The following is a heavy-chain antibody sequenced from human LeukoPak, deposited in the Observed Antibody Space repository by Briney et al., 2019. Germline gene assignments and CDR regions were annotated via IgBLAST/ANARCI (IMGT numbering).Heavy chain of an antibody. J-gene: IGHJ3*02. Sequence: ASVKVSCKASGGTFSSYAISWVRQAPGQGLEWMGGIIPIFGTANYAQKFQGRVTITADESTSTAYMELSSLRSEDTAVYYCARDYDFWSGYYRIRAFDIWGQGTMVTVSS. D-gene: IGHD3-3*01. CDR3: ARDYDFWSGYYRIRAFDI. CDR2: IIPIFGTA. V-gene: IGHV1-69*13. CDR1: GGTFSSYA.